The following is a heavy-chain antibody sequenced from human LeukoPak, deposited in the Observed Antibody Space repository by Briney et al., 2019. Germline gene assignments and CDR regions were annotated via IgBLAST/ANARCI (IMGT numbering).Heavy chain of an antibody. V-gene: IGHV3-33*01. CDR2: IWYDGSNK. D-gene: IGHD1-14*01. J-gene: IGHJ4*02. CDR3: AAGEPYVY. Sequence: GRSLRLSCAASGFTFTTYGMHWVRQAPGKGLEWVAIIWYDGSNKYYADSVKGRFTISRDNPKNTLYLQMNNLRADDTAVYYCAAGEPYVYWGQGTLVTVSS. CDR1: GFTFTTYG.